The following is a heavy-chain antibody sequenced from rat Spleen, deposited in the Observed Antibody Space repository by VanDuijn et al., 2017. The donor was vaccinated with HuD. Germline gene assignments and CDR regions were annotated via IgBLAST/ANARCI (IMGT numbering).Heavy chain of an antibody. CDR2: ISPSGVT. J-gene: IGHJ2*01. V-gene: IGHV5-25*01. Sequence: EVQLVESGGGLVQPGRSMKLSCEVSGFTFRNFDMAWVRQAPTKGLEWVASISPSGVTYYPDSVKGRFTISRDNAKSSLYLQMDSLRYGDTATYYCARQGKLGANLPIQFGYWGQGVMVTVSS. CDR3: ARQGKLGANLPIQFGY. CDR1: GFTFRNFD. D-gene: IGHD5-1*01.